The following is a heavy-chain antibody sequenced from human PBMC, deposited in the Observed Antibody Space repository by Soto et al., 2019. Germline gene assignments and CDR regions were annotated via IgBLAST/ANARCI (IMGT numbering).Heavy chain of an antibody. CDR2: IYYSGST. V-gene: IGHV4-59*01. CDR3: ARDRVYNGIDY. D-gene: IGHD1-20*01. J-gene: IGHJ4*02. CDR1: GGSISSDY. Sequence: SETLSLTCTVSGGSISSDYWSWIRQPPGKGLEWIGYIYYSGSTNYNPSLKSRVTISVDTSKNQFSLKLSSVTAADTAVYYCARDRVYNGIDYWGQGTLVTVSS.